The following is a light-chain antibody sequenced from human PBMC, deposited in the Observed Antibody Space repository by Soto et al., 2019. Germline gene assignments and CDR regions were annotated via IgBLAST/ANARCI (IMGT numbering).Light chain of an antibody. V-gene: IGLV2-14*01. CDR3: SSDTSTTTLIV. CDR2: EVS. J-gene: IGLJ1*01. CDR1: SSDIGGYKS. Sequence: QSVLTQPASVSGSPGQSSTISCTGSSSDIGGYKSVSWYQQHPGKAPKLMISEVSNRPSGVSDRFSGSKSGNTASLTISGLQAEDEADYYCSSDTSTTTLIVFGAGTKLTVL.